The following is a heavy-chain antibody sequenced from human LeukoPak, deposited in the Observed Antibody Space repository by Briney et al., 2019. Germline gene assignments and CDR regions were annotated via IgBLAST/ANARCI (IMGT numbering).Heavy chain of an antibody. CDR2: ISGSGGST. CDR3: AKATSQSYDYSNSHWDY. CDR1: GFTFSSYA. Sequence: GGSLRLSCAASGFTFSSYAMSWVRQAPGKGLEWVSAISGSGGSTYYADSVKGRFTISRDNSKNTLYLQMNSLRAEDTAVYYCAKATSQSYDYSNSHWDYWGQGTLVTVSS. J-gene: IGHJ4*02. V-gene: IGHV3-23*01. D-gene: IGHD4-11*01.